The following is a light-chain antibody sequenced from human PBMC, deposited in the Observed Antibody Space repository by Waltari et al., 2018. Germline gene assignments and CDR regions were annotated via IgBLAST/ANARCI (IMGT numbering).Light chain of an antibody. J-gene: IGLJ2*01. CDR1: SSDVGGYDY. Sequence: QSALTQPRSVSGSPGQPVTITCTGTSSDVGGYDYFSWYQQPPGKAPKLMIYDATNRPSGVPARFSGSKSGNTASLTISGLQTEDEADYYCCSFAASYTSYVIFGGGTKLTVL. V-gene: IGLV2-11*01. CDR2: DAT. CDR3: CSFAASYTSYVI.